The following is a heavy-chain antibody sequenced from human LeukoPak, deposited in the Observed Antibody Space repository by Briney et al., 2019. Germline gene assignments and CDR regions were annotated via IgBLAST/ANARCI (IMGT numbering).Heavy chain of an antibody. V-gene: IGHV3-23*01. CDR3: AKGWFDP. Sequence: GGSLRLSCAASGFTFSNYWMSWVRQAPGKGLEWVSGISGSGGRTDYADSVKGRFTISRDNSKNTLYLQMNSLRAEDTAVYYCAKGWFDPCGQGTLVTVS. J-gene: IGHJ5*02. CDR1: GFTFSNYW. CDR2: ISGSGGRT.